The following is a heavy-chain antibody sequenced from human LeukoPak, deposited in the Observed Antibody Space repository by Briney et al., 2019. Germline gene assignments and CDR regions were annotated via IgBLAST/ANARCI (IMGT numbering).Heavy chain of an antibody. CDR3: ARESSASEH. CDR2: IDPYTGNT. CDR1: GYSFVGYY. J-gene: IGHJ1*01. Sequence: ASVKVSCKASGYSFVGYYLHWVRQAPGQGLEWMSWIDPYTGNTHYAQKFQGRLTVTRDTSISKTYMELSWLTSDDTAMYYCARESSASEHWGQGTLVTVSS. V-gene: IGHV1-2*02. D-gene: IGHD1-26*01.